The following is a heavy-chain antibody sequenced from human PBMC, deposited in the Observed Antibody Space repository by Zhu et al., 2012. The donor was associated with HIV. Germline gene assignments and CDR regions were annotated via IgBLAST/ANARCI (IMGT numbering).Heavy chain of an antibody. J-gene: IGHJ4*02. CDR2: IFHSGSP. D-gene: IGHD5-18*01. CDR3: ASSSSGYGYFDY. Sequence: QVQLQESGPRLVKFSQTLSLTCGASRYSISRGYYWAWIRQPPGKGPEWIATIFHSGSPHYNPSLKNRVSVSVDTSKNQYSLKLTSVTAADTAVYYCASSSSGYGYFDYWGREPWSPSPQ. V-gene: IGHV4-38-2*01. CDR1: RYSISRGYY.